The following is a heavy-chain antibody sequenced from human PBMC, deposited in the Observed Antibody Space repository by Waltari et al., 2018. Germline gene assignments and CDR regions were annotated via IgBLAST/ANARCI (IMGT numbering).Heavy chain of an antibody. D-gene: IGHD3-22*01. CDR3: ARRLPPKYYYDSSGYYDY. J-gene: IGHJ4*02. CDR1: GYTFTSYD. Sequence: QVQLVQSGAEVKKPGASVTVSCKASGYTFTSYDINWLRPATGQGLRWMGWMNPNSGNTGYEQKFQGRVTITRNTSISTAYMELSSLRSEDTAVYYCARRLPPKYYYDSSGYYDYWGQGTLVTVSS. CDR2: MNPNSGNT. V-gene: IGHV1-8*03.